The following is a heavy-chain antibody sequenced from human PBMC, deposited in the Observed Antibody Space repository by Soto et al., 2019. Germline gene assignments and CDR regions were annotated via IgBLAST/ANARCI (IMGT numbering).Heavy chain of an antibody. CDR1: GGSFSGYY. Sequence: QVQLQQWGAGLLKPSETLSLTCAVYGGSFSGYYWSWIRQPPGKGREWIGEINHSGSTNYNPSLKSRVTISVDTSKNQFSLKLSSVTAADTAVYYCAVLVRGSHYYYYGMDVWGQGTTVTVSS. J-gene: IGHJ6*02. CDR2: INHSGST. V-gene: IGHV4-34*01. CDR3: AVLVRGSHYYYYGMDV.